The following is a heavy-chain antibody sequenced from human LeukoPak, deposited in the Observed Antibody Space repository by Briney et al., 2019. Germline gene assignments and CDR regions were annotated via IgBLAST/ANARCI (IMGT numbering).Heavy chain of an antibody. D-gene: IGHD5-24*01. CDR2: VYYSGST. V-gene: IGHV4-59*01. CDR1: GGSISSYY. CDR3: ARGLTRDDYNYYAFDM. J-gene: IGHJ3*02. Sequence: SETLSLTCTVSGGSISSYYWNWIRLPPGKGLEWIGYVYYSGSTKYSPSLKSRVTMSLDTPKNQLSLKLTSVTAADTAVYFCARGLTRDDYNYYAFDMWGQGTMVTVSS.